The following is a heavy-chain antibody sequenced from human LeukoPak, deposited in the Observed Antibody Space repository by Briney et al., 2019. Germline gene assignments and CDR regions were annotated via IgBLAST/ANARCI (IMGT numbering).Heavy chain of an antibody. CDR3: ARVVGELSPYYFDY. Sequence: SETLSLTCTVSGGSISSSSYYWGWIRQPPGEGLEWVGSIYYSGSTYYNPSLKSRVTISVDTSKNQPSLKLSSVTAADTAVYYCARVVGELSPYYFDYWGQGTLVTVSS. CDR2: IYYSGST. D-gene: IGHD3-10*01. J-gene: IGHJ4*02. V-gene: IGHV4-39*07. CDR1: GGSISSSSYY.